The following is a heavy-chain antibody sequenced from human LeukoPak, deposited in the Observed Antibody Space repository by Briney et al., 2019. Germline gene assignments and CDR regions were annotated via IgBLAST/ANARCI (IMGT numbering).Heavy chain of an antibody. Sequence: GGSLRLSCAASGFTFSSYEMNWVRQAPGKGLEWVSYISSSGSTIYYADSVKGRFTISRDNAKNSLYLQMNSLRAEDTAVYYCARNVEPPAPRLGNWFDPWGQGTLVTVS. CDR2: ISSSGSTI. D-gene: IGHD2-2*01. CDR3: ARNVEPPAPRLGNWFDP. CDR1: GFTFSSYE. J-gene: IGHJ5*02. V-gene: IGHV3-48*03.